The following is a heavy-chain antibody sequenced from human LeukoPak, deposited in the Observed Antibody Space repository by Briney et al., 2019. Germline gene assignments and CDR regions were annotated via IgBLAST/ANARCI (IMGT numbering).Heavy chain of an antibody. J-gene: IGHJ4*02. CDR1: GFTFSSYS. D-gene: IGHD2-2*01. V-gene: IGHV3-30*02. Sequence: GGSLRLSCAASGFTFSSYSMNWVRQAPGKGLEWVTFMQYGGSDKLYADSVKGRFTISRDNSKNTVYLQMNSLRSEDTAVYFCAKDRLNIEVVPLATVDFWGQGTLVTVSS. CDR3: AKDRLNIEVVPLATVDF. CDR2: MQYGGSDK.